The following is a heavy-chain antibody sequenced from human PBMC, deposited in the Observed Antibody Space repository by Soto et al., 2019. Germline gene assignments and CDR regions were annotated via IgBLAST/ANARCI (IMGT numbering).Heavy chain of an antibody. D-gene: IGHD2-15*01. CDR2: IIPIFGTA. V-gene: IGHV1-69*13. J-gene: IGHJ6*02. Sequence: SVKVSCKASGGTFSSYAISWVRQAPGQGLEWMGGIIPIFGTANYAQKFQGRVTITADESTSTAYMELSSLRSEDTAVYYCARDQDCSGGGCYSHYYGMDVWGQGTTVTVSS. CDR3: ARDQDCSGGGCYSHYYGMDV. CDR1: GGTFSSYA.